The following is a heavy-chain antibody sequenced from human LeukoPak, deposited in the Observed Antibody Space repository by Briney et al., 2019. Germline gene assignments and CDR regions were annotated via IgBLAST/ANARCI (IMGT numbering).Heavy chain of an antibody. CDR2: ISGRGGST. Sequence: GGSLRLSCAASGFTFSSYAMTWVRQAPRKRLEWVSVISGRGGSTYYADSVKGRFTISRDNRRDSLYLQMNSLRTDDTALYYCAKDDWSRHFDYWGQGTLVTVSS. D-gene: IGHD3-9*01. CDR3: AKDDWSRHFDY. J-gene: IGHJ4*02. V-gene: IGHV3-23*01. CDR1: GFTFSSYA.